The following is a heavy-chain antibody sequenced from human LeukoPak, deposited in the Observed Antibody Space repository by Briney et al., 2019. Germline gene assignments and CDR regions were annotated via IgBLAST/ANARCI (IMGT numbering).Heavy chain of an antibody. CDR3: AKLGSSTVAFDH. D-gene: IGHD6-6*01. CDR2: IGSSGDSA. V-gene: IGHV3-23*01. CDR1: GFTFSSYS. J-gene: IGHJ4*02. Sequence: GGSLRLSCAASGFTFSSYSMNWVRQAPGKGLECVSTIGSSGDSAYYAGSVKGRFTISRDSSKDTLYLQMNSLRAEDTAAYFCAKLGSSTVAFDHWGQGTLVTVSS.